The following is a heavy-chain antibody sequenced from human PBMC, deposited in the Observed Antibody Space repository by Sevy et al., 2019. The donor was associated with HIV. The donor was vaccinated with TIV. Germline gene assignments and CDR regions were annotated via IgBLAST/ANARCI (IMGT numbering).Heavy chain of an antibody. D-gene: IGHD3-22*01. CDR3: AIDHRRDGMIVVPFEK. Sequence: GGSLRLSCAASGLSFSNAWMAWVRQAPGKGLEWVGRIRSETGGGTTDFAAFAKDKFTISRDDTKNTLYLQMNSLKTEDTAVYYCAIDHRRDGMIVVPFEKWGLGTLVTVSS. CDR2: IRSETGGGTT. CDR1: GLSFSNAW. J-gene: IGHJ4*02. V-gene: IGHV3-15*01.